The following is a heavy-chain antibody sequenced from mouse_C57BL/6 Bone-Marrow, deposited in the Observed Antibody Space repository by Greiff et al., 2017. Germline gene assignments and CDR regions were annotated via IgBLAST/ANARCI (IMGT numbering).Heavy chain of an antibody. D-gene: IGHD1-1*01. CDR1: GYTFTSYG. CDR2: IYPRSGNP. Sequence: VQLQQSGAELARPGASVKLSCKASGYTFTSYGISWVKQRTGQGLEWIGEIYPRSGNPYYNEKFKGKATLTADKSSSTAYMELRSLTSEDSAVYFCARRDGSSFYWYFDVWGTGTTVTVSS. V-gene: IGHV1-81*01. J-gene: IGHJ1*03. CDR3: ARRDGSSFYWYFDV.